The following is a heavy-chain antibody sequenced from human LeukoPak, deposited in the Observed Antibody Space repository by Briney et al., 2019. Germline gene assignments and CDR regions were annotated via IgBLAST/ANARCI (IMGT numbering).Heavy chain of an antibody. Sequence: GGSLRLSCAGSGFTFGNHGIHWVRQAPGKGLEWVAFILWNGSNKFFVDSVEGRFTISRDNYRNTVSLQMYNLRAEDTAMYYCARAVDEWTGYYMDFWGQGTLVTVSS. D-gene: IGHD3/OR15-3a*01. CDR2: ILWNGSNK. CDR1: GFTFGNHG. V-gene: IGHV3-30*02. CDR3: ARAVDEWTGYYMDF. J-gene: IGHJ4*02.